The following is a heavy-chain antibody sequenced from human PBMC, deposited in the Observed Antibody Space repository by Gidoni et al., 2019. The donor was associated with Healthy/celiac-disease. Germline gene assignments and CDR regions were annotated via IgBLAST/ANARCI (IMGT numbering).Heavy chain of an antibody. J-gene: IGHJ4*02. CDR1: GFSLSNARMG. CDR3: ARILYYYDSRSVACLDY. V-gene: IGHV2-26*01. D-gene: IGHD3-22*01. CDR2: IFSNDEK. Sequence: QVTLKESGPVLVKPTETLTLTCNVPGFSLSNARMGVSWIRPPPGKALEWLAHIFSNDEKSYSTSLKSRLTLSKDTSTSQVVLTMTNMDPVDTATYSCARILYYYDSRSVACLDYWGQGTLVTVSS.